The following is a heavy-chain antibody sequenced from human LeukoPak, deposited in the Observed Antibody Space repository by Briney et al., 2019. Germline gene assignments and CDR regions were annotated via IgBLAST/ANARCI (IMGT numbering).Heavy chain of an antibody. CDR1: GYTFTSYG. D-gene: IGHD2-21*02. CDR3: ARDSATVAYCGGDCSFDY. CDR2: ISAYNGNT. J-gene: IGHJ4*02. V-gene: IGHV1-18*01. Sequence: ASVTVSCMASGYTFTSYGISWVRQAPGQGLEWMGWISAYNGNTNYAQKLQGRVTMTTDTSTSTAYMELRSLRSDDTAVYYCARDSATVAYCGGDCSFDYWGQGTLVVVSS.